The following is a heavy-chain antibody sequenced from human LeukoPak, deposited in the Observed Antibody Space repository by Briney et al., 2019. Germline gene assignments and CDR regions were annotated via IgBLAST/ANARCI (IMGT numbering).Heavy chain of an antibody. D-gene: IGHD4-17*01. J-gene: IGHJ4*02. CDR1: RGTFISYA. CDR3: ARERPAMTTVVFDY. CDR2: IIANNGKA. Sequence: SSVTVSCKASRGTFISYAISWVRQAPGQGLEWMGRIIANNGKANYAQKFQGRVTITTDKSTSTAYMELSSLRSEDTAVYYCARERPAMTTVVFDYWGQGPLVPVSS. V-gene: IGHV1-69*04.